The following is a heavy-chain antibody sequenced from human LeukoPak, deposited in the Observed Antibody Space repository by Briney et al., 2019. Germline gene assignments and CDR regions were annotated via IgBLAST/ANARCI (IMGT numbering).Heavy chain of an antibody. CDR3: ARLSYYDSSTGAFDI. D-gene: IGHD3-22*01. Sequence: GGSLRLSCAASGFTFSDHYMDWVRQAPGKGLEWFGRNRNKANSYTTEYAASVKGRFTISRDDSKNSLYLQMNSLKTEDTAVYYCARLSYYDSSTGAFDIWGQGTMVTVSS. CDR2: NRNKANSYTT. V-gene: IGHV3-72*01. J-gene: IGHJ3*02. CDR1: GFTFSDHY.